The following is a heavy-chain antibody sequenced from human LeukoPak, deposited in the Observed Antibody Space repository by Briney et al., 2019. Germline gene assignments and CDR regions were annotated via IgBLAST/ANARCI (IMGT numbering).Heavy chain of an antibody. J-gene: IGHJ6*03. CDR1: GFTFSSYE. Sequence: GGSLRLSCAASGFTFSSYEMNWVRQAPGKGLEWVSYISSSGSTIYYADSVKGRFTISRDNAKNSLYLQMNSLRAEDTALYYCARVPANYDFWSGPGYYYYMDVWGKGTTVTVSS. V-gene: IGHV3-48*03. D-gene: IGHD3-3*01. CDR3: ARVPANYDFWSGPGYYYYMDV. CDR2: ISSSGSTI.